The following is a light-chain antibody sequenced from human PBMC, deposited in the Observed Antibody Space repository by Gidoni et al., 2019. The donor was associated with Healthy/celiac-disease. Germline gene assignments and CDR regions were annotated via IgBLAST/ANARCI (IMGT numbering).Light chain of an antibody. CDR1: QRVSSN. Sequence: EIVMTQSPATLSVSPGERATLSCRASQRVSSNLAWYQQKPGQAPRLLISGASTRATGIPARFIGSGSGTEFTLTISSLQSEDFAVYYCQQYNNWPLYTFGQGTKLEIK. V-gene: IGKV3-15*01. CDR3: QQYNNWPLYT. J-gene: IGKJ2*01. CDR2: GAS.